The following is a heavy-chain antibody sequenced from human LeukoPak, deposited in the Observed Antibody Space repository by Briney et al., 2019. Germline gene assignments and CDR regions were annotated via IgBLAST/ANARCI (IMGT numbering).Heavy chain of an antibody. Sequence: ASVKVSCKASGGTLSSYAISWVRQAPGQGLEWMGGIIPIFGTANYAQKFQGRVTITADESTSTAYMELSSLRSEDTAVYHCARSTLSIPQFAPFDYWGQGTLVTVSS. CDR1: GGTLSSYA. V-gene: IGHV1-69*13. CDR3: ARSTLSIPQFAPFDY. D-gene: IGHD2-21*01. J-gene: IGHJ4*02. CDR2: IIPIFGTA.